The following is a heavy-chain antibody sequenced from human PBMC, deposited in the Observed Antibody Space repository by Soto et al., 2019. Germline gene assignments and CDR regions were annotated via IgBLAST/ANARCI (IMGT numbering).Heavy chain of an antibody. V-gene: IGHV4-38-2*02. CDR3: ARDLSSSSENWFDP. D-gene: IGHD6-6*01. J-gene: IGHJ5*02. CDR2: MYHSGNT. CDR1: GYSVSSGYY. Sequence: PSETLSITCAVSGYSVSSGYYWAWIRQPPGKGLEWIGSMYHSGNTYHNPSLKSRVTISVDTSKNQFSLKLSSVTAADTALYYCARDLSSSSENWFDPWGQGILVTVSS.